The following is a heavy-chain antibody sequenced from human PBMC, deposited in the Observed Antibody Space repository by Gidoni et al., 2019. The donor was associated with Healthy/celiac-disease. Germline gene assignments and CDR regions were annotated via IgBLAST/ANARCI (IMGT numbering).Heavy chain of an antibody. CDR2: ISYDGSNK. D-gene: IGHD2-15*01. Sequence: QVQLVESGGGVVQPGRSLRLSCAASGFPFSSYALHWVRQAPGKGLEWVAVISYDGSNKYYADSVKGRFTISRDNSKNTLYLQMNSLRAEDTAVYYCARDGSPTVVVVAALPSHFDYWGQGTLVTVSS. J-gene: IGHJ4*02. V-gene: IGHV3-30-3*01. CDR3: ARDGSPTVVVVAALPSHFDY. CDR1: GFPFSSYA.